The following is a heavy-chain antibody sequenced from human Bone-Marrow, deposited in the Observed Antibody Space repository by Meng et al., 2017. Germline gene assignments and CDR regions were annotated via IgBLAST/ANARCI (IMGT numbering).Heavy chain of an antibody. CDR1: GYSISSGFY. J-gene: IGHJ5*02. CDR2: IYYSGST. CDR3: ARETLANYYDSSGYLQNWFDP. D-gene: IGHD3-22*01. Sequence: GSLRLSCTVSGYSISSGFYWGWIRQSPGKGLEWIGYIYYSGSTNYNPSLKSRVTISVDTSKNQFSLKLSSVTAADTAVYYCARETLANYYDSSGYLQNWFDPWGQGNL. V-gene: IGHV4-38-2*02.